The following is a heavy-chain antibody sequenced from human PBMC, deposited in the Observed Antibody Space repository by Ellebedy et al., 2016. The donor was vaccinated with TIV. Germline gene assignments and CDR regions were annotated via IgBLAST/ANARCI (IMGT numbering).Heavy chain of an antibody. Sequence: AASVKVSCKASGGTFSSYAVSWVRQAPGQGLEWMGGFIPIFGAANYAQKFQGRVTMTADESTSTAYMELRSLRSEDTAVYYCARGDSNSSPFYYYYIMDVWGQGTTVTVSS. CDR2: FIPIFGAA. CDR1: GGTFSSYA. V-gene: IGHV1-69*13. CDR3: ARGDSNSSPFYYYYIMDV. D-gene: IGHD2-15*01. J-gene: IGHJ6*02.